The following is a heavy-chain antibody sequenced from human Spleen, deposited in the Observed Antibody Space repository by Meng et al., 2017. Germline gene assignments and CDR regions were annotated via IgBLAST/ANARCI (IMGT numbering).Heavy chain of an antibody. J-gene: IGHJ5*02. D-gene: IGHD3-16*01. CDR1: AASLTGGLYT. Sequence: APVLGSPSQPRSRIVAAAAASLTGGLYTWTLIRQPPGKGLEWIGSVYYSGITYYNPSLESRVTISVDTSKNQFSLKLSSVTAADTAVYYCARDLWELRYKAPFDPWGQGILVTVSS. CDR3: ARDLWELRYKAPFDP. CDR2: VYYSGIT. V-gene: IGHV4-39*07.